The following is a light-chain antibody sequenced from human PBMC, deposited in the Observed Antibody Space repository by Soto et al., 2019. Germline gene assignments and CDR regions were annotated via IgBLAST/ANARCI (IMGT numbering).Light chain of an antibody. CDR3: RSYVSTLVARYV. V-gene: IGLV1-40*01. Sequence: QAVLTQPPSVSGAPGQRVTISCTGSSSNIGAGYDVHWYQQRPGTAPKLLIFGNSNRPSGVPVPDRFSGSKSGTSASLAIAGLQAEDEGDYYCRSYVSTLVARYVFGTGTKLTVL. J-gene: IGLJ1*01. CDR1: SSNIGAGYD. CDR2: GNS.